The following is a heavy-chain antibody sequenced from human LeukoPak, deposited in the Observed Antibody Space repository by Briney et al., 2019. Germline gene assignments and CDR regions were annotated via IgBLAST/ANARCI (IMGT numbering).Heavy chain of an antibody. CDR3: ARDRGYSSSWGPDY. CDR2: IIPIFGTA. CDR1: GGTFSSYA. J-gene: IGHJ4*02. Sequence: GASVKVSCKASGGTFSSYAISWVRQAPGQGLEWMGGIIPIFGTANYAQKFQGRVTITADESTSTAYMELSSLRSEDTAVYYCARDRGYSSSWGPDYWGQGTLVTVSS. D-gene: IGHD6-13*01. V-gene: IGHV1-69*13.